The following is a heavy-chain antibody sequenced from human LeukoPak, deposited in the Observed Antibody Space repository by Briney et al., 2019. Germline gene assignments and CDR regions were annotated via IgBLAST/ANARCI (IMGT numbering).Heavy chain of an antibody. D-gene: IGHD2-2*01. Sequence: SQTLSLTCAISGDSVSSSFAAWTWIRQSPSRGLEWLGRTYYRSKWFNDYAESLESRITINPDTSKNQFSLHLNSVTPEDTAVYFCSRGRSLGYCSSTSCYVSDAFDIWGQGTMATVSS. V-gene: IGHV6-1*01. J-gene: IGHJ3*02. CDR2: TYYRSKWFN. CDR3: SRGRSLGYCSSTSCYVSDAFDI. CDR1: GDSVSSSFAA.